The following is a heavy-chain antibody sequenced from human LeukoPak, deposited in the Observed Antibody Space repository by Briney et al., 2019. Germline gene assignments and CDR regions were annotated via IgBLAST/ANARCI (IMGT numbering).Heavy chain of an antibody. CDR1: GFTFEDYA. Sequence: PGGSLRFSCAAPGFTFEDYAMHWVRHAPGKGLEWVSGVTWNSGNIGYADSVKGRFTISRDNAKNSLYPQMNSLRPEDTALYYCAKDIALYSSGWMTIDYWGQGTLVTVSS. J-gene: IGHJ4*02. CDR3: AKDIALYSSGWMTIDY. D-gene: IGHD6-19*01. V-gene: IGHV3-9*01. CDR2: VTWNSGNI.